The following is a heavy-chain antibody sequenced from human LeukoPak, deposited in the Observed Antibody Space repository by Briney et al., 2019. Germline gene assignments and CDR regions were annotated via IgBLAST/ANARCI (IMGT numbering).Heavy chain of an antibody. Sequence: GGSLRLSCAVSGLTFSSFWMGWVRQAPGKGPEWVATIKQDRSDTYYMDSVKGRFTISRDNAENSLHLQMSSVRADDTAVYYCARGHLGLNYWGQGTLVTVSS. CDR3: ARGHLGLNY. D-gene: IGHD3-16*01. CDR1: GLTFSSFW. J-gene: IGHJ4*02. V-gene: IGHV3-7*01. CDR2: IKQDRSDT.